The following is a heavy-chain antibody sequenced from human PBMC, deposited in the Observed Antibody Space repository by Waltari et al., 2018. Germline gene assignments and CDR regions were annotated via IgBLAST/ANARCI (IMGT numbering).Heavy chain of an antibody. D-gene: IGHD6-13*01. CDR3: ARDGAGDIDLDN. J-gene: IGHJ4*02. Sequence: EVQLVESGGGLIQPGGSLRLSCAASGFTFNTYWMHWVRQVPGKGLVWVSRSKGDGSGTMYADSVKGRFTISRDNAKNTFYLQMNSLRVEDTAVYYCARDGAGDIDLDNWGQGTLVTVSS. CDR2: SKGDGSGT. CDR1: GFTFNTYW. V-gene: IGHV3-74*03.